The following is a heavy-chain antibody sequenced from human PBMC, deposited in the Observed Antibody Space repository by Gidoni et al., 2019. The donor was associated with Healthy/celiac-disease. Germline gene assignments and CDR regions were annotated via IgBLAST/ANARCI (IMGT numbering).Heavy chain of an antibody. CDR3: ARGGSHYYYYGMDV. CDR2: MNPNSGNT. CDR1: GYTVTRYD. Sequence: QVQLVQSGAEGKKPGGSVKVCCKASGYTVTRYDINWVRQATGQGLEWMGWMNPNSGNTGYAQKFQGRVTMTRNTSISTAYMELSSLRSEDTAVYYCARGGSHYYYYGMDVWGQGTTVTVSS. J-gene: IGHJ6*02. V-gene: IGHV1-8*01. D-gene: IGHD3-10*01.